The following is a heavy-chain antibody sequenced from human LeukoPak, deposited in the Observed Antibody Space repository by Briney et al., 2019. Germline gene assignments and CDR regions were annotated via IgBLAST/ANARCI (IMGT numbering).Heavy chain of an antibody. V-gene: IGHV5-51*01. CDR3: ARSSSYDSSGYYSPFDY. D-gene: IGHD3-22*01. CDR1: GYSFTSYW. J-gene: IGHJ4*02. Sequence: GESLKISCRGSGYSFTSYWIGWVRQMPGKGLEWMGVIYPGDSDTRYSPSFQGQVTISADKSISTAYLQWSSLKASDTAMYYCARSSSYDSSGYYSPFDYWGQGTLVTVSS. CDR2: IYPGDSDT.